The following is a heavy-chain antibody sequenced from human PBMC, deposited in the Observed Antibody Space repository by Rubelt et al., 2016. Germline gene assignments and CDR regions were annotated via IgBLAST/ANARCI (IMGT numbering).Heavy chain of an antibody. J-gene: IGHJ6*02. CDR2: IKWHSGSI. V-gene: IGHV3-9*01. D-gene: IGHD6-6*01. CDR1: GFTFDDYA. CDR3: AKDIATSSHYALDV. Sequence: MQLVESGGGLVQPGRSLRLSCAASGFTFDDYAMHWVRQVPGKGLAWVSGIKWHSGSIGYADSVKCRFHISRDKAKNALYLQMNSLRAEDTALYYCAKDIATSSHYALDVWGQGTTVTVSS.